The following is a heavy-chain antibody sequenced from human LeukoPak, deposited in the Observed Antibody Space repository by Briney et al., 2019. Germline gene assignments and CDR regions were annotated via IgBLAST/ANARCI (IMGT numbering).Heavy chain of an antibody. CDR3: ARELITGFDP. CDR2: ISSGSSYI. Sequence: GGSLRLSCAASGFTFSSYSMNWVRQAPGKGLEWVSSISSGSSYIYYADSVKGRFTISRDNAKNSLYLQMNSLRAEDTAVYYCARELITGFDPWGQGTLVTVSS. CDR1: GFTFSSYS. J-gene: IGHJ5*02. V-gene: IGHV3-21*01.